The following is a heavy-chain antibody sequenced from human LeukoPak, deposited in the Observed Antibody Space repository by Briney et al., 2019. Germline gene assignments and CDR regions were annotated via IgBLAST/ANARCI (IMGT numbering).Heavy chain of an antibody. D-gene: IGHD3/OR15-3a*01. V-gene: IGHV3-11*01. CDR1: GFTLSDYY. J-gene: IGHJ4*02. CDR2: SSSSGTTI. Sequence: NPGGSLRLSCAASGFTLSDYYMSWIRQAPGKGLEWVSYSSSSGTTIYYADSVKGRFPISRDNAKNSLYLQMNSLRAEDTAVYYCARRRDFIDYWGQGTLVTVSS. CDR3: ARRRDFIDY.